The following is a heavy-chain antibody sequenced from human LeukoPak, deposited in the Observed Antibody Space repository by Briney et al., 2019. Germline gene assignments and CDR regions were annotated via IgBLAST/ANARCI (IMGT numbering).Heavy chain of an antibody. CDR1: GGSISSGGYY. CDR3: AGDGGGYCSSTSCNWFDP. V-gene: IGHV4-31*03. CDR2: IYYSGST. Sequence: SETLSLTCTVSGGSISSGGYYWSWLRQHPGKGLEWIGYIYYSGSTYYNPSLKSRVTISVDTSKNQFSLKLSSVTAADTAVYYCAGDGGGYCSSTSCNWFDPWGQGTLVTVSS. J-gene: IGHJ5*02. D-gene: IGHD2-2*01.